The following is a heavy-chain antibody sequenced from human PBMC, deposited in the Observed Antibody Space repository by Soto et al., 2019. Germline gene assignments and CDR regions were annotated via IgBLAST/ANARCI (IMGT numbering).Heavy chain of an antibody. V-gene: IGHV3-30-3*01. J-gene: IGHJ4*02. D-gene: IGHD3-3*01. CDR2: ISYDGSNK. Sequence: GGSLSLSCAASGFTFSSFAMHWVRQAPGKGLEWVAVISYDGSNKYYADSVKGRFPISRDNSKNTLYLQKNSLRAEDTAVYYCAKGPSGLTRFDYWGQGTLVTVSS. CDR1: GFTFSSFA. CDR3: AKGPSGLTRFDY.